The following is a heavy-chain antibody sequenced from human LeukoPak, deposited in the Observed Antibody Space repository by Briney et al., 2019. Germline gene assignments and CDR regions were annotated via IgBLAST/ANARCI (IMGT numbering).Heavy chain of an antibody. Sequence: SQTLSLTCAISGDSVSSNSAAWNWIRQSPSRGLEWLGRTYYRSKWYHDYAISVKSRITINPDTSKNQFSLQLNSVTPEDTAVYFCARGVVATPYFGYWGQGALVTVSS. CDR3: ARGVVATPYFGY. J-gene: IGHJ4*02. V-gene: IGHV6-1*01. D-gene: IGHD5-12*01. CDR1: GDSVSSNSAA. CDR2: TYYRSKWYH.